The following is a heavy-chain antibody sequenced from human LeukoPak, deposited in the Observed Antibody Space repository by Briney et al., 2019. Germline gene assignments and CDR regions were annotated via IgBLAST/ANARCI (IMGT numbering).Heavy chain of an antibody. J-gene: IGHJ4*02. V-gene: IGHV1-69*05. Sequence: GASVKVSCKASGGTFSSYAISWVRQAPEQGLEWMGGIIPIFGTANYAQKFQGRVTITTDESTSTAYMELSSLRSEDTAVYYCARGRVGALDYWGQGTLVTVSS. D-gene: IGHD1-26*01. CDR3: ARGRVGALDY. CDR1: GGTFSSYA. CDR2: IIPIFGTA.